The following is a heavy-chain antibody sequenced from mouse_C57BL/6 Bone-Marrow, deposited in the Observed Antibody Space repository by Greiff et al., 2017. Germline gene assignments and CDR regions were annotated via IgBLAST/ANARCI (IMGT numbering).Heavy chain of an antibody. V-gene: IGHV1-5*01. Sequence: EVQLQQSGTVLARPGASVKMSCKTSGYTFTSYWMHWVKQRPGQGLEWIGAIYPGNSDTSYNQKFKGKAKLTAVTSASTVYMELSSLTNEESAVYYCTNDYEGPWFAYWGQGTLVTVSA. CDR3: TNDYEGPWFAY. J-gene: IGHJ3*01. CDR1: GYTFTSYW. D-gene: IGHD2-4*01. CDR2: IYPGNSDT.